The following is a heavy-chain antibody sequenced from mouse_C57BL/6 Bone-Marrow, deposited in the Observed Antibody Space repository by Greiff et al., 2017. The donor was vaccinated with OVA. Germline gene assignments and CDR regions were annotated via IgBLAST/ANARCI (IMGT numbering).Heavy chain of an antibody. CDR2: ISDGGSYT. CDR3: ARDYYSNYEGVWFAY. Sequence: EVQVVESGGGLVKPGGSLKLSCAASGFTFSSYAMSWVRQTPEKRLEWVATISDGGSYTYYPDNVKGRFTISRDNAKNNLYLQMSHLKSEDTAMYYCARDYYSNYEGVWFAYWGQGTLVTVSA. CDR1: GFTFSSYA. D-gene: IGHD2-5*01. V-gene: IGHV5-4*01. J-gene: IGHJ3*01.